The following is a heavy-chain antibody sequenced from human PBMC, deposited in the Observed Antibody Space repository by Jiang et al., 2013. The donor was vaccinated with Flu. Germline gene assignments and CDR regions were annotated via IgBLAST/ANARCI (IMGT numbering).Heavy chain of an antibody. Sequence: LLKPSETLSLTCAAYGGSFSGYYWSWIRQPPGKGLEWIGEINHSGSTNYNPSLKSRVTISVDTSKNQFSLKLSSVTAADTAVYYCARGLSSGYLFYWGQGTLVTVSS. J-gene: IGHJ4*02. D-gene: IGHD3-22*01. V-gene: IGHV4-34*01. CDR3: ARGLSSGYLFY. CDR1: GGSFSGYY. CDR2: INHSGST.